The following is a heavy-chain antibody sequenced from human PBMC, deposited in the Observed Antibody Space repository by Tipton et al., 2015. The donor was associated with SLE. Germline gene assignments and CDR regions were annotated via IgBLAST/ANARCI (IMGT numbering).Heavy chain of an antibody. CDR2: ISYSGHT. CDR3: ARVGLQWLIRYYFDY. V-gene: IGHV4-59*01. D-gene: IGHD6-19*01. CDR1: GASISSYS. Sequence: LRLSCAVSGASISSYSWSWVRQPPGKGLEWIGSISYSGHTDYNPSLKGRVTISVDTSKNRFSLKLTSVTAADTAVYYCARVGLQWLIRYYFDYWGQGALVTVSS. J-gene: IGHJ4*02.